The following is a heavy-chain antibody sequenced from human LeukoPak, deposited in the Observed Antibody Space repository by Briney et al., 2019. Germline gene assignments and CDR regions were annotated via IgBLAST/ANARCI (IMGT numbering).Heavy chain of an antibody. Sequence: GGSLRLSCTASGFTFGDYAMSWVRQAPGKGLEWVGFIRSKAYGGTTEYAASVKGRFTISRDDSKSIAYLQMNSLKTEDTAVYHCTRVGRKGTVTTWGYWGQGTLVTVSS. CDR1: GFTFGDYA. CDR2: IRSKAYGGTT. J-gene: IGHJ4*02. V-gene: IGHV3-49*04. D-gene: IGHD4-17*01. CDR3: TRVGRKGTVTTWGY.